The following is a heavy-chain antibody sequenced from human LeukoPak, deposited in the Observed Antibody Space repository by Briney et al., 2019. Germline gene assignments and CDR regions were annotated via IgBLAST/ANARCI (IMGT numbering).Heavy chain of an antibody. CDR3: ARGALYHDSSGYYYAPGYFDY. V-gene: IGHV1-69*06. CDR2: IIPIFGTA. D-gene: IGHD3-22*01. Sequence: GASVKVSCKASGGTFSSYAISWVRQAPGQGLEWMGGIIPIFGTANYAQKFQGRVTITADKSTSTAYMELSSLRSEDTAVYYCARGALYHDSSGYYYAPGYFDYWGQGTLVTVSS. J-gene: IGHJ4*02. CDR1: GGTFSSYA.